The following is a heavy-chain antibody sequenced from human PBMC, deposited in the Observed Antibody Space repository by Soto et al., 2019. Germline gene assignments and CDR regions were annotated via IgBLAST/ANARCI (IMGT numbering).Heavy chain of an antibody. V-gene: IGHV3-23*01. D-gene: IGHD2-21*02. CDR3: AKDWTAI. CDR1: GFTLGSYS. J-gene: IGHJ3*02. CDR2: ISGSGGST. Sequence: GGSLTLSCPASGFTLGSYSVTWVRQAPGKGLEWVSTISGSGGSTYYADSVKGRFTISRDNSKNTLYLQMNSLRAEDTAVYYCAKDWTAIWGQGTMVTVSS.